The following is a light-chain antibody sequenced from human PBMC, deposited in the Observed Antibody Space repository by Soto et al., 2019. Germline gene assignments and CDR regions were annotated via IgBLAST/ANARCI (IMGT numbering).Light chain of an antibody. CDR3: QSYDSSLTALV. Sequence: QSVLTQPPSVSGAPGRRVTTSCTGSSSNIGAPYGVHWYQQLPGTAPKLLIYGNNNRPSGVPDRFSGSQSGTSASLAITGLQAEDEADYYCQSYDSSLTALVFGGGTKLTVL. CDR1: SSNIGAPYG. V-gene: IGLV1-40*01. CDR2: GNN. J-gene: IGLJ2*01.